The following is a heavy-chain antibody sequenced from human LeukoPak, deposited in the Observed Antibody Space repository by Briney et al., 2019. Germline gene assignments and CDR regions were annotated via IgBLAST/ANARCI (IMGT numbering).Heavy chain of an antibody. D-gene: IGHD5-18*01. Sequence: PGGSLRLSCAASGFTFSSYGFHWVRQAPGKGLEWVAVIWYDGSNKYYADSVKGRFTISRDNSKYTLFLQMNSLRVEDTAVYYCARGSWAMDTAMVPFDYWGQGTLVTVSS. CDR2: IWYDGSNK. J-gene: IGHJ4*02. V-gene: IGHV3-33*01. CDR1: GFTFSSYG. CDR3: ARGSWAMDTAMVPFDY.